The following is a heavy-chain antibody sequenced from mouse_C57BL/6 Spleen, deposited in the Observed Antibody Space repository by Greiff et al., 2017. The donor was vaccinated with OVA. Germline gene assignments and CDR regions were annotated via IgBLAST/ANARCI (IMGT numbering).Heavy chain of an antibody. V-gene: IGHV1-69*01. CDR1: GYTFPSYW. D-gene: IGHD3-3*01. CDR3: ARGGLGYAMDY. CDR2: IDPSDSYT. J-gene: IGHJ4*01. Sequence: QVQLQQPGAELVIPGASVKLSCKASGYTFPSYWMHWVKQRPGQGLEWIGEIDPSDSYTNYNQKFKGKSTLTVDKSSSTAYMQLSSLTSEDSAVYYCARGGLGYAMDYWGQGTSVTVSS.